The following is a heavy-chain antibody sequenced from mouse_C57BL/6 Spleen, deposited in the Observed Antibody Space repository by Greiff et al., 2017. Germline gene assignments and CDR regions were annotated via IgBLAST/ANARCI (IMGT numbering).Heavy chain of an antibody. CDR1: GYTFTSYW. Sequence: QVQLQQPGAELVKPGASVKLSCKASGYTFTSYWMPWVKQRPGQGLEWIGEIDPSDSYTNYNQKFKGKATLTVDTSSSTAYMQLSSLTSEDSAVYYCARSYDSYYAMDYWGQGTSVTVSS. J-gene: IGHJ4*01. V-gene: IGHV1-50*01. CDR3: ARSYDSYYAMDY. D-gene: IGHD2-4*01. CDR2: IDPSDSYT.